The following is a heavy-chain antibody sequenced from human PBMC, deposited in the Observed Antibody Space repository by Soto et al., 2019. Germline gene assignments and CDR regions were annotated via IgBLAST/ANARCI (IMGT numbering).Heavy chain of an antibody. D-gene: IGHD6-19*01. J-gene: IGHJ6*02. CDR2: IYYSGST. V-gene: IGHV4-31*03. CDR3: ARGVSIAVAATRNYYGMDV. CDR1: GGSISSGGYY. Sequence: SETLSLTCTVSGGSISSGGYYWSWIRQHPGKGLEWIGYIYYSGSTYYNPSLKSRVTISVDTSKNQFSLKLSSVTPEDTAVYYCARGVSIAVAATRNYYGMDVWGQGTTVTVSS.